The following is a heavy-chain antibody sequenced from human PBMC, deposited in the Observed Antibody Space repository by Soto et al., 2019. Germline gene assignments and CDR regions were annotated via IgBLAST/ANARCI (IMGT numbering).Heavy chain of an antibody. CDR3: AVKGLELQRAFDI. V-gene: IGHV4-31*03. CDR1: SGSISSGGYY. J-gene: IGHJ3*02. D-gene: IGHD1-7*01. CDR2: IYYSGTT. Sequence: QVQLQESGPGLVKPSQTLSLTCTVFSGSISSGGYYWSWIRQHPGKGLEWIGYIYYSGTTYYNPYLKRRVTISVDTSKNQFSLNLSSVTAADTAVYYCAVKGLELQRAFDIWGQGTMVTVSS.